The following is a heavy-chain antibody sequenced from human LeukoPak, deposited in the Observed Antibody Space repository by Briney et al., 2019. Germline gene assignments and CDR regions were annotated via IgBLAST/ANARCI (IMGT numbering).Heavy chain of an antibody. V-gene: IGHV3-33*06. CDR1: GFTFSSYG. J-gene: IGHJ4*02. CDR2: IWYDGSSK. Sequence: GGSLRLSCAASGFTFSSYGMHWVRQAPGKGLEWVAVIWYDGSSKYYADSVKGRFTISRDNSKNTLYLQMNGLRAEDTAVYFCAKQSAGSAAWYSLHYDFWGQGTLVTVSS. CDR3: AKQSAGSAAWYSLHYDF. D-gene: IGHD6-13*01.